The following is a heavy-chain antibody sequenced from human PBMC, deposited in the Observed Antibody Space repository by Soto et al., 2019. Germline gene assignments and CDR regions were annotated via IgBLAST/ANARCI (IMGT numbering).Heavy chain of an antibody. CDR2: ISGGGRPI. J-gene: IGHJ4*02. CDR1: GFTFSTFS. Sequence: EVQLVESGGGSVQPGGSLRLSCAASGFTFSTFSMNWVRQAPGRGLEWISYISGGGRPISYADSVKGRFTISRDNAKNSLYLQMDSLPDGDTAVYYCARDLGCAFDSWGQGTLVTVSS. CDR3: ARDLGCAFDS. D-gene: IGHD2-15*01. V-gene: IGHV3-48*02.